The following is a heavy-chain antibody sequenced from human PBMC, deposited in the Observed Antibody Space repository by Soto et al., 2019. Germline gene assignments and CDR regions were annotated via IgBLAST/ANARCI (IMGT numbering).Heavy chain of an antibody. CDR2: LDPNGNT. D-gene: IGHD5-12*01. J-gene: IGHJ6*01. CDR1: GGSVSGGFYY. Sequence: QVQLQESGPGLVKPSETLSLTCAVSGGSVSGGFYYWNWVRQPPGKGLAWIGYLDPNGNTYYNPTLENRVTMAVATAKTQFSVMVSSVTAADTAVYFFARWHDPYAMDAWGQGTTVTVSS. V-gene: IGHV4-61*01. CDR3: ARWHDPYAMDA.